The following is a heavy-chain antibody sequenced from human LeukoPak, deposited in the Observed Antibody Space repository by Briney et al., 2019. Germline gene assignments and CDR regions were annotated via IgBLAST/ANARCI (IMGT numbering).Heavy chain of an antibody. V-gene: IGHV3-30*02. D-gene: IGHD5-12*01. Sequence: GGSLRLSCAASGFTFSSYGMHWVRQAPGKGLEWVAFIRYDGSNKYYADSVKGRFTISRDNSKNTLYLQMNSLRAEDTAVYYCAKENVDIVATSYYYYMDVWGKGTTVTISS. J-gene: IGHJ6*03. CDR3: AKENVDIVATSYYYYMDV. CDR2: IRYDGSNK. CDR1: GFTFSSYG.